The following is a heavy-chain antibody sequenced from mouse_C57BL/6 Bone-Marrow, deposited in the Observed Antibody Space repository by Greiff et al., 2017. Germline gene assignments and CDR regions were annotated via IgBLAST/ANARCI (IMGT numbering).Heavy chain of an antibody. D-gene: IGHD3-2*02. Sequence: QVQLQQPGAELVKPGASVKLSCKASGYNFISYWMQWVKQRPGQGLEWIGEIDPSDSYTNYNQKFKGKATVTVDTSSSTAYMQLSRLTSEDSAVYYCAKSTCYVDYFDYWGQGTTLTVSS. J-gene: IGHJ2*01. V-gene: IGHV1-50*01. CDR1: GYNFISYW. CDR2: IDPSDSYT. CDR3: AKSTCYVDYFDY.